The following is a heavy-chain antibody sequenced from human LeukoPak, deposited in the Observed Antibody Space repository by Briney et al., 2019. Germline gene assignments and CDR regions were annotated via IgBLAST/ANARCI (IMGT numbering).Heavy chain of an antibody. J-gene: IGHJ4*02. CDR3: ARATYTSTWSKIDS. CDR2: IYYSGST. Sequence: SETLSLTCTVSGGSISGYYWSWIRQSPEKGLELIGYIYYSGSTNYNPSLKSRVTISLDTSRNHFSLNLPSVTAADTAFYYCARATYTSTWSKIDSWGQGILVTVPS. D-gene: IGHD6-6*01. V-gene: IGHV4-59*01. CDR1: GGSISGYY.